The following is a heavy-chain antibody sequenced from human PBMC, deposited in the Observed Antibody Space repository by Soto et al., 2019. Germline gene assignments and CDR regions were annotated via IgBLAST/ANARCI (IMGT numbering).Heavy chain of an antibody. J-gene: IGHJ5*02. D-gene: IGHD6-6*01. CDR2: TYYRSKWYN. CDR3: ARTLSSSAENWFDP. Sequence: SQTLPLTCVISGDSVSSNSAAWNWIRQSPSRGLEWLGRTYYRSKWYNDYAVSVKSRITINPDTSKNQFSLQLNSVTPEDTAVYFCARTLSSSAENWFDPWGQGTLVTVSS. V-gene: IGHV6-1*01. CDR1: GDSVSSNSAA.